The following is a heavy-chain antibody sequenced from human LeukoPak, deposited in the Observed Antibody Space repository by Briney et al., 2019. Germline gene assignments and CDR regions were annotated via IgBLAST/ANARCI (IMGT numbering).Heavy chain of an antibody. V-gene: IGHV3-74*01. Sequence: GGSLSLSCAASGLTFSNYWMHWARQAPGKGLVWVSRINSDGSTTNYADSVKGRFTISRDNAKNTLYLQVNSLRAEDTAVYYCARGPSYSSSWYGLDSWGQGTLVTVSS. CDR1: GLTFSNYW. D-gene: IGHD6-13*01. J-gene: IGHJ4*02. CDR3: ARGPSYSSSWYGLDS. CDR2: INSDGSTT.